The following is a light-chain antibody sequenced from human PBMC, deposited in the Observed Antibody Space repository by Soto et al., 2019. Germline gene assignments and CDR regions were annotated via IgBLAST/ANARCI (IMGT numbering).Light chain of an antibody. CDR1: QSVTAY. J-gene: IGKJ1*01. V-gene: IGKV3-11*01. CDR3: QQRSNWLWT. Sequence: EIVLTQSPATLSLSPGERATLSGSASQSVTAYLAWYQQKPGQAPRLLIYDASNRATGIPARFSGSGSGTDFTLTISSLEPEDFAVYYCQQRSNWLWTFGQGTKVEIK. CDR2: DAS.